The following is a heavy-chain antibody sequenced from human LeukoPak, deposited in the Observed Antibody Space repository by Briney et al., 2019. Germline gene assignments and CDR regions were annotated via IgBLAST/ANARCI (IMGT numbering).Heavy chain of an antibody. CDR1: GYTFTSYG. Sequence: ASVKVSCKASGYTFTSYGISWVRQAPGQGLEWMGWISAYNGNTNYAQKLQGRVTMTTDTSTSTAYMELRSLRSDDTAVYYCARGPIIDIVIVPAADDYYYMDVWGKGTTVTVSS. CDR3: ARGPIIDIVIVPAADDYYYMDV. CDR2: ISAYNGNT. D-gene: IGHD2-2*01. V-gene: IGHV1-18*01. J-gene: IGHJ6*03.